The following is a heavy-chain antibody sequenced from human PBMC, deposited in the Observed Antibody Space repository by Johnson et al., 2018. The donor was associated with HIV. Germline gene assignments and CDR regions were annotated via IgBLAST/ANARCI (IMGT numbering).Heavy chain of an antibody. J-gene: IGHJ3*02. CDR1: GFTFSNYG. CDR2: ISYDGDTE. Sequence: QVQLVESGGGVVQPGRSLRLSCSASGFTFSNYGMQWVRQAPGKGLEWVAVISYDGDTEYYAGSVKGRFTISRDNSKNTLYLQMNSLRAEDTAVYYCAKDQGKAVAAPDAFDIWGQGTMVTVSS. D-gene: IGHD6-19*01. V-gene: IGHV3-30*18. CDR3: AKDQGKAVAAPDAFDI.